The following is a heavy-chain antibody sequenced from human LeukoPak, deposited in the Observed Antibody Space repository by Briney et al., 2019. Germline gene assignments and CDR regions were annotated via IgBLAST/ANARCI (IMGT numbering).Heavy chain of an antibody. CDR1: GYTFTSYG. J-gene: IGHJ4*02. CDR2: ISAYNGNT. CDR3: ARGAVDWYGGMSGYFDY. D-gene: IGHD3-9*01. V-gene: IGHV1-18*01. Sequence: VSVKVSCKASGYTFTSYGISWVRQAPGQGLEWMGWISAYNGNTNYAQKLQGRVTMTTDTSTSTAYMELRSLRSDDTAVYYCARGAVDWYGGMSGYFDYWGQGTLVTVSS.